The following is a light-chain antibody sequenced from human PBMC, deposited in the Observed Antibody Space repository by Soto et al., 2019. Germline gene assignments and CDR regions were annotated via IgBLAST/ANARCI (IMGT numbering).Light chain of an antibody. CDR3: QQSYSTPRT. Sequence: DIQMTQSPSSLSASVGDRVTITCRASQSISSYLNWYQQKPGKAPKLLIYAASSLQSGVPSRFRGSGSGTDFTLTSSSMQPEEFATYYCQQSYSTPRTFGQGTKLEIK. CDR1: QSISSY. J-gene: IGKJ2*02. CDR2: AAS. V-gene: IGKV1-39*01.